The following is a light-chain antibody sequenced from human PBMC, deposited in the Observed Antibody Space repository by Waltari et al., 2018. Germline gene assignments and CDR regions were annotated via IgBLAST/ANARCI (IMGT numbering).Light chain of an antibody. Sequence: EIVLTLSPAPLSLSPGERSTPSSRASQSVNMSLAWYQQRPGQPPRLRIYDTSNRAAYSPARFSRSGSGTDFTLTISILVPEDVAVYYCQQRRNWPLTFGGGTKVEIE. CDR2: DTS. J-gene: IGKJ4*01. V-gene: IGKV3-11*01. CDR1: QSVNMS. CDR3: QQRRNWPLT.